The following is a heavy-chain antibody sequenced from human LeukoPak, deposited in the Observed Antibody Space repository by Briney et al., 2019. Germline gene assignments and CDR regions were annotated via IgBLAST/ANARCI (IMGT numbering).Heavy chain of an antibody. CDR2: IYYSGST. J-gene: IGHJ5*02. CDR1: GGSISSYY. Sequence: SETLSLTCTVSGGSISSYYWSWIRQPPGKGLEWIGYIYYSGSTNYNPSLKSRVTISVDTSKNQFSLKLSSVTAADTAVYYCARARRGGFGPWGQGTLVTVSS. V-gene: IGHV4-59*01. D-gene: IGHD2-15*01. CDR3: ARARRGGFGP.